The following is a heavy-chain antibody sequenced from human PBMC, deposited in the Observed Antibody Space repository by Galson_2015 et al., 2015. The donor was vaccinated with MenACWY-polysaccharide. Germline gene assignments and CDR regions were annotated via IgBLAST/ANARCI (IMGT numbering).Heavy chain of an antibody. V-gene: IGHV3-21*01. CDR3: ATSDRRGHHIEC. CDR2: ISTTSHYF. D-gene: IGHD2-15*01. J-gene: IGHJ4*02. Sequence: SLRLSCAASGFTFSSYNMNWVRQTPGKGLEWVSSISTTSHYFYYADSVKGRFTISRDNAKNSLSLQMNSLRAEDTALYYCATSDRRGHHIECWGQGTLVTVSS. CDR1: GFTFSSYN.